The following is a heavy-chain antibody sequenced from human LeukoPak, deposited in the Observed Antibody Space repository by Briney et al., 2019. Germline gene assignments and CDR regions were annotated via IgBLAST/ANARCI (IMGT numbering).Heavy chain of an antibody. V-gene: IGHV3-23*01. CDR3: AKWGDYDVLTGYYVSDY. J-gene: IGHJ4*02. D-gene: IGHD3-9*01. CDR1: GFTFSNYA. CDR2: ITGCGSGI. Sequence: PGASLRLSCAASGFTFSNYAMSWVRQAPGKGLEWVSAITGCGSGIYYADSMKSRFTISRDDSKNTLYLQINSLRAEDTAVYYCAKWGDYDVLTGYYVSDYWGQGNLVTVSS.